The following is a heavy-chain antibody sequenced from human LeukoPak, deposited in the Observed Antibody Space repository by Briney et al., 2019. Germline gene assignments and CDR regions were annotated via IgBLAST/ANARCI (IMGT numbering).Heavy chain of an antibody. CDR2: INHSGST. CDR3: ARGGQWLVRFYFDY. V-gene: IGHV4-34*01. CDR1: GGSFSGYY. D-gene: IGHD6-19*01. J-gene: IGHJ4*02. Sequence: SETLSLTCAVYGGSFSGYYWSWLRQPPGKGREGIGEINHSGSTNYNPSLKSRVTISVDTSKNQFSLKLSSVTAADTAVYYCARGGQWLVRFYFDYWGQGTLVTVSS.